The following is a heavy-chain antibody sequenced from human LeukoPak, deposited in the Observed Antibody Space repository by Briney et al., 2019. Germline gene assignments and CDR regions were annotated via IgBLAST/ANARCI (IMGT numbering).Heavy chain of an antibody. CDR3: ARDAGGFDY. CDR2: IKQDGSEK. CDR1: GLTFSNYW. V-gene: IGHV3-7*03. D-gene: IGHD1-26*01. Sequence: PGGSLRLSCAASGLTFSNYWMDWVRQAPGKGLEWVANIKQDGSEKNYVDSVKGRFIISRDNAKNSLYLQMNTLRADDTAVYYCARDAGGFDYWGQGTLVTVSS. J-gene: IGHJ4*02.